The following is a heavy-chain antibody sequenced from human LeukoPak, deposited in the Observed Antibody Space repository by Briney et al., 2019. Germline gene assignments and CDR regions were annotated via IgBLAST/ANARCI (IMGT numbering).Heavy chain of an antibody. D-gene: IGHD3-9*01. Sequence: GGSLRLSCAASGFTFSSYAMSWVRQAPGKGLEGGSGISGSGGYTYDADSVKGRFTISRDNSKNTLYLQMNSLRAEDTAVYYCAKDRVDVLTGYFYYWGQGVLVTVSS. CDR1: GFTFSSYA. J-gene: IGHJ4*02. CDR3: AKDRVDVLTGYFYY. V-gene: IGHV3-23*01. CDR2: ISGSGGYT.